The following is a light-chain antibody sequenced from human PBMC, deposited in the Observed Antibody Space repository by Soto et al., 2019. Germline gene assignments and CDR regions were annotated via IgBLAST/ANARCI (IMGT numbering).Light chain of an antibody. Sequence: DIKMTQSPSSLSAFVGDRVTITCQASQDISNYLNWYQQKPGKAPKLLIYDASNLETGVPSRFSGSGSGTDFTFTISSLQPEDIATYYCQQYDNLPLTFGGGTKVEIK. CDR2: DAS. V-gene: IGKV1-33*01. J-gene: IGKJ4*01. CDR3: QQYDNLPLT. CDR1: QDISNY.